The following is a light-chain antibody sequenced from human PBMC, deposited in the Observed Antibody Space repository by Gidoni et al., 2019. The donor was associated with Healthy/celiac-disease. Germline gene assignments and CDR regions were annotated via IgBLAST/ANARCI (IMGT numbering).Light chain of an antibody. CDR2: AAS. J-gene: IGKJ1*01. Sequence: DIQMTQSPSSLSASVGDRVTITCRASQSISSYLNWYQQKPGKAPNLLIYAASSLQSGVPSRFSGSGSGTDFTLTIISLQPEDFATYYCQQSYSTPITFXQXTKVEIK. V-gene: IGKV1-39*01. CDR1: QSISSY. CDR3: QQSYSTPIT.